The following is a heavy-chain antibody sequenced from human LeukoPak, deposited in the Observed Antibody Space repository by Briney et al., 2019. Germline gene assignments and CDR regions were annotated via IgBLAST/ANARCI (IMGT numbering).Heavy chain of an antibody. CDR2: ISSSSTYI. J-gene: IGHJ4*02. D-gene: IGHD6-13*01. V-gene: IGHV3-21*01. CDR1: GFSFSNCS. CDR3: ASKAGLALDY. Sequence: GGSLRLSCAASGFSFSNCSMNWVRQAPGKGLEWVSSISSSSTYIYYADSLEGRFTISRDNAKNTLYLQMNSLRAEDTAVYYCASKAGLALDYWGQGTLVTVSP.